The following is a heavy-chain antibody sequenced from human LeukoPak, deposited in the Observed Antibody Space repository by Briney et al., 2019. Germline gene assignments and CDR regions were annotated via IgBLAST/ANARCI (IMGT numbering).Heavy chain of an antibody. CDR2: IYSGGST. CDR1: GFTVSSNY. CDR3: ASSYSNYGYFDY. J-gene: IGHJ4*02. Sequence: GGSLRLSCAASGFTVSSNYMSWVRQAPGKGLEWVSVIYSGGSTYYADSVKGRFTISRDNSKNTLYLQMNSLRAEDTAVYYCASSYSNYGYFDYWGQGTLVTVSS. V-gene: IGHV3-53*01. D-gene: IGHD4-11*01.